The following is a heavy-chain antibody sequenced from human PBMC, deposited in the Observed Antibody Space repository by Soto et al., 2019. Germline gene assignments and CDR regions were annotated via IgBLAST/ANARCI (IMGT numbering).Heavy chain of an antibody. Sequence: QVQLVESGGGLVKPGGSLRLSCAASGFTFSDYYMSWIRQAPGKGLEWVSYISSSSSYTNYADSVKGRFTISRDNAKNSLYLQMNSLSAEDTAVYYCARDLRGGVGATTYWGQGTLVTVSS. V-gene: IGHV3-11*06. CDR3: ARDLRGGVGATTY. D-gene: IGHD1-26*01. CDR2: ISSSSSYT. CDR1: GFTFSDYY. J-gene: IGHJ4*02.